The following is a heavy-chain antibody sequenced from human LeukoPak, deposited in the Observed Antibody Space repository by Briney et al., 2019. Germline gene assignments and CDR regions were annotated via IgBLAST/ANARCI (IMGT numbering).Heavy chain of an antibody. D-gene: IGHD3-16*01. V-gene: IGHV1-69*04. J-gene: IGHJ6*02. CDR1: GGTFSSHA. Sequence: VSCKASGGTFSSHALSWVRQAPGQGLEWMGRIIPMFGVTNYAQNFQGRFTITADKSTTTVYMELTSLRSEDTAVYYCAGNPLGTEMLMGYYYYGMDVWGQGTTVTASS. CDR3: AGNPLGTEMLMGYYYYGMDV. CDR2: IIPMFGVT.